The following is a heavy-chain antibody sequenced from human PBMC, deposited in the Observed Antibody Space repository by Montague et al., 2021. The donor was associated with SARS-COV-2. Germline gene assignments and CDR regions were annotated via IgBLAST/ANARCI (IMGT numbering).Heavy chain of an antibody. D-gene: IGHD3-10*01. J-gene: IGHJ4*02. CDR1: GFTFSSYA. CDR2: ISYDGSNK. CDR3: SGGLLWFGELGY. Sequence: SLRLSCAASGFTFSSYAMHWVRQAPGKGLEWVAVISYDGSNKYYAGSVKGRFTISRDNSKNTLYLQMNSLRAEDTAVYYCSGGLLWFGELGYWGQGTLVTVSS. V-gene: IGHV3-30*04.